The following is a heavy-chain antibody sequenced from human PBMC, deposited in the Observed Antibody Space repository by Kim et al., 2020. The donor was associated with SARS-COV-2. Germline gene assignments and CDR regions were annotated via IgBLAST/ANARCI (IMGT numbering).Heavy chain of an antibody. J-gene: IGHJ5*01. CDR2: VTPSTGNT. CDR3: ARTNTGWPNWFDS. D-gene: IGHD6-19*01. Sequence: ASVKVSCMASGYFFNTYDINWVRQASGQGLEWLGWVTPSTGNTGYAQKFQGRVTVTRDTSLRTAYMELSNLRYEDTAVYYCARTNTGWPNWFDSWGQGTL. V-gene: IGHV1-8*02. CDR1: GYFFNTYD.